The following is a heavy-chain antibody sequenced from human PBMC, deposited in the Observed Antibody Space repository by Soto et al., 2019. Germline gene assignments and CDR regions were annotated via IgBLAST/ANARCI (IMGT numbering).Heavy chain of an antibody. CDR1: GGSISSGGYY. CDR2: IYYSGST. Sequence: QVQLQESGPGLVKPSQTLSLTCTVSGGSISSGGYYWSWIRQHPGKGLEWIGYIYYSGSTYYNPSLKSRVTISVDTSKNQFSLKLSSVTAADTAVYYCARHYYYDSSGLLDAFDIWGQGTMVTVSS. D-gene: IGHD3-22*01. CDR3: ARHYYYDSSGLLDAFDI. J-gene: IGHJ3*02. V-gene: IGHV4-31*03.